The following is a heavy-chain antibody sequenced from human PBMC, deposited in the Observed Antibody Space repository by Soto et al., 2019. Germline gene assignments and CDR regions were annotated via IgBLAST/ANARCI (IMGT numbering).Heavy chain of an antibody. V-gene: IGHV1-18*01. D-gene: IGHD3-22*01. J-gene: IGHJ4*02. CDR1: GYTFTSYG. CDR2: ISAYNGNT. CDR3: ARSYYYDSSGYYYPLVY. Sequence: GASVKVSCKASGYTFTSYGISWVRQAPGQGLEWMGWISAYNGNTNYAQKLQGRVTMTTDTSTSTAYMELRSLRSDDTAVYYCARSYYYDSSGYYYPLVYWGQGTLVTAPQ.